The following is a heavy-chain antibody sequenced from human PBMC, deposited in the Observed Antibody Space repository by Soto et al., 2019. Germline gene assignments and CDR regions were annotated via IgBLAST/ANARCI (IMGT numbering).Heavy chain of an antibody. J-gene: IGHJ6*02. CDR3: AKENPDTIFGGYYYYYGMDV. D-gene: IGHD3-3*01. CDR2: ISGSGGST. Sequence: GGSLRLSCAASGFTFSSYAMSWVRQAPGKGLEWVSAISGSGGSTYYADSVKGRFTISRDNSKNTLYLQMNSLRAEDTAVYYCAKENPDTIFGGYYYYYGMDVWGQGTTVTVSS. V-gene: IGHV3-23*01. CDR1: GFTFSSYA.